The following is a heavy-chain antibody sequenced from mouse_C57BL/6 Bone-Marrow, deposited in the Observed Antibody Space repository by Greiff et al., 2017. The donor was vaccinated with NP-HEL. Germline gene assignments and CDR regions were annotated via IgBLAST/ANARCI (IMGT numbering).Heavy chain of an antibody. CDR1: GFTFSDYY. D-gene: IGHD1-1*01. V-gene: IGHV5-12*01. J-gene: IGHJ4*01. CDR3: ARANGRSDFFYAMDY. CDR2: ISNGGGST. Sequence: EVQGVESGGGLVQPGGSLKLSCAASGFTFSDYYMYWVRQTPEKRLEWVAYISNGGGSTYYPDTVKGRFTISRDNAKNTLYLQMSRLKSEDTAMYYCARANGRSDFFYAMDYWGQGTSVTVSS.